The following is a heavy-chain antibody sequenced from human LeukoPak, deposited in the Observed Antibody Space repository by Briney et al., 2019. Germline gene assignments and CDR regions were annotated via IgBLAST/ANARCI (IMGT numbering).Heavy chain of an antibody. CDR1: GGSISSYY. Sequence: SETLSLTCTVSGGSISSYYWSWLRQPPGKGLEWIGYIYYSGSTNYNPSLKSRVTISVDTSKNQFSLKLSTVTAADTAVYYCAREDIGFDYWGQGTLVTVSS. J-gene: IGHJ4*02. CDR3: AREDIGFDY. CDR2: IYYSGST. V-gene: IGHV4-59*12.